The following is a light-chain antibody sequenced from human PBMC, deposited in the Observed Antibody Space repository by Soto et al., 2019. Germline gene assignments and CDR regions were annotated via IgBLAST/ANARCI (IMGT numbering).Light chain of an antibody. CDR2: GNT. J-gene: IGLJ2*01. Sequence: QSVLTQPPSVSGAPGQRVTISCTGSSSNIGAGYDVHWYQQLPGRATKLLIYGNTNRPSGVPDRFSGSKSGTSASLAITGVQAEDEAEYYCLSFASSLSVVFGGGTKLTVL. CDR1: SSNIGAGYD. CDR3: LSFASSLSVV. V-gene: IGLV1-40*01.